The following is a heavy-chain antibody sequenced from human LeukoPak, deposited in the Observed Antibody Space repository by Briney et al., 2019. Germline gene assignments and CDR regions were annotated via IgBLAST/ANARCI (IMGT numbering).Heavy chain of an antibody. J-gene: IGHJ4*02. Sequence: SETLSLTCTVSGGSISSYYWSWIRQPPGKGLEWIGYIYYSGSTNYNPSLKSRVTISVDTSKNQFSLKLSSVTAADTAVYYCARGRDAYITKPFDYWGQGTLVSVSS. CDR2: IYYSGST. CDR3: ARGRDAYITKPFDY. CDR1: GGSISSYY. V-gene: IGHV4-59*12. D-gene: IGHD5-24*01.